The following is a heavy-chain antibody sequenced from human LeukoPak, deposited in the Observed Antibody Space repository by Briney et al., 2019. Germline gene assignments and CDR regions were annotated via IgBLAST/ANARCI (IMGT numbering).Heavy chain of an antibody. CDR3: ARVPDTTMGYFDY. Sequence: ETESLTCAVSGASISRYFWSWIRQPPGKGLEWIGYIYDSGSSKYDPSLESRVTISLDTSKNQLPLKLTFVTAADTAVYYCARVPDTTMGYFDYWVQAT. J-gene: IGHJ4*02. D-gene: IGHD5-18*01. CDR1: GASISRYF. CDR2: IYDSGSS. V-gene: IGHV4-59*01.